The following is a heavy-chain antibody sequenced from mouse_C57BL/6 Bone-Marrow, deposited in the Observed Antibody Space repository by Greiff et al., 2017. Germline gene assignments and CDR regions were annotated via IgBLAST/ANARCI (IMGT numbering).Heavy chain of an antibody. J-gene: IGHJ3*01. CDR1: GYTFTSYW. D-gene: IGHD5-1*01. V-gene: IGHV1-7*01. CDR3: ADLPSLAY. Sequence: QVQLQQSGAELAKPGASVKLSCKASGYTFTSYWMHWVKQRPGQGLEWIGYINPSSGYTKYNQKFKDKATLTADTSSSTAYMQLSSLTYEDSAVYYCADLPSLAYWGQGTLVTVAA. CDR2: INPSSGYT.